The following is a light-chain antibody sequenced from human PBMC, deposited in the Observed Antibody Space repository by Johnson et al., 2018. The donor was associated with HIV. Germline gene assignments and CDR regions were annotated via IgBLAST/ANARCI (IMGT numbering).Light chain of an antibody. CDR2: ENN. V-gene: IGLV1-51*02. J-gene: IGLJ1*01. CDR3: GTWDSSLGAGV. CDR1: SSNIGNNY. Sequence: QSVLTQPPSVSAAPGQKVTISCSGSSSNIGNNYVSWYQQLPGTAPKLLIYENNKRPSGIPDRFSGSTFGTSATLGITGLQTGDEADYYCGTWDSSLGAGVFLTGTKVTV.